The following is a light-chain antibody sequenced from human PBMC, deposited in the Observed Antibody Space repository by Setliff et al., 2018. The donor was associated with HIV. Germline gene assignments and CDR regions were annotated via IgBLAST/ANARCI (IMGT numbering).Light chain of an antibody. CDR1: ISNIGAPYD. J-gene: IGLJ3*02. V-gene: IGLV1-40*01. Sequence: VLTQPPSVSGSPGLSVTMSCTGSISNIGAPYDVHWYQQLPGTAPKLLIYGNNNRPSGVLDRFSGSKSGTSASLAITGLQPEDEADYYCQSYDSSLSGWVFGGGTQLTVL. CDR2: GNN. CDR3: QSYDSSLSGWV.